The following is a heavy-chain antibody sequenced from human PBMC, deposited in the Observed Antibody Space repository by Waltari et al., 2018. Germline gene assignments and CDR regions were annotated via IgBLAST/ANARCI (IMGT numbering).Heavy chain of an antibody. J-gene: IGHJ6*02. CDR2: IIPIFGTA. V-gene: IGHV1-69*01. D-gene: IGHD1-26*01. CDR3: VVGFYYYYYGMDV. Sequence: QVQLVQSGAEVKKPGASVKVSCKASGYSFTSYDINWVRQAPGQGLEWMGGIIPIFGTANYAQKFQGRVTITADESTSTAYMELSSLRSEDTAVYYCVVGFYYYYYGMDVWGQGTTVTVSS. CDR1: GYSFTSYD.